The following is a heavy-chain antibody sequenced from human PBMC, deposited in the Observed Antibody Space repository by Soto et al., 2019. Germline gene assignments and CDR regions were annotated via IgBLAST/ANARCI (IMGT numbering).Heavy chain of an antibody. J-gene: IGHJ4*02. V-gene: IGHV1-69*13. CDR1: GGTFSSYA. Sequence: GASVKVSCKASGGTFSSYAISWVRQAPGQGLEWMGGIIPIFGTANYAQKFQGRVTITADESTSTAYMELSSLRSEDTAVYYCARGPAFYCGGAYYSTNYWGQGTLVTVSS. CDR3: ARGPAFYCGGAYYSTNY. D-gene: IGHD2-21*02. CDR2: IIPIFGTA.